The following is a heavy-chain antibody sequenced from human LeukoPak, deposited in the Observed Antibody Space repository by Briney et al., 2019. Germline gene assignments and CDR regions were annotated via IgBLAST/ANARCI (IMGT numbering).Heavy chain of an antibody. Sequence: PSETLSLTCAVSGESFRDYHWSWIRQPPGKGLEWIGEISYSGSTSYNPSLKSRGSISVDTSKNQVSLKLSSVAAADTAVYYCARGGDWIDHWGQGALVAVSS. CDR3: ARGGDWIDH. V-gene: IGHV4-34*01. J-gene: IGHJ5*02. CDR1: GESFRDYH. CDR2: ISYSGST.